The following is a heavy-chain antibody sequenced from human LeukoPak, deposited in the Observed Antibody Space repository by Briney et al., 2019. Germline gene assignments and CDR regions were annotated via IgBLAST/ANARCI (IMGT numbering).Heavy chain of an antibody. CDR3: ARGISRLPSAPFDI. V-gene: IGHV1-18*01. J-gene: IGHJ3*02. CDR2: INTYNGNT. D-gene: IGHD6-6*01. CDR1: GYSFTSNA. Sequence: GASVKVSYKASGYSFTSNAISWVRQAPGQGFEWMGWINTYNGNTNYAQKLQGRVTMTIDTSTSTAYMELRSLRSDDTAVFYCARGISRLPSAPFDIWGQGTLVTVSS.